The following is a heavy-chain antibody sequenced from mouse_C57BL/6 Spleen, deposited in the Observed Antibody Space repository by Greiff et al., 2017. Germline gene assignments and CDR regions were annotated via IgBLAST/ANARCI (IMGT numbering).Heavy chain of an antibody. D-gene: IGHD1-1*01. Sequence: EVQRVESGPGLVKPSQSLSLTCSVTGYSITSGYYWNWIRQFPGNKLEWMGYISYDGSNNYNPSLKNRISITRDTSKNQFFLKLNSVTTEDTATYYCAREPTTVVATNYFDYWGQGTTLTVSS. CDR3: AREPTTVVATNYFDY. CDR2: ISYDGSN. J-gene: IGHJ2*01. V-gene: IGHV3-6*01. CDR1: GYSITSGYY.